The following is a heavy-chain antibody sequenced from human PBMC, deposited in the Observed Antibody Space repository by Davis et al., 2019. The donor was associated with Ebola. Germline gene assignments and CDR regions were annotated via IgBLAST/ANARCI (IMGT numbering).Heavy chain of an antibody. Sequence: PGRSLRLSCAASRFTLSTYWMHWVRQAPGKGLEWVANMKPDGSDKNYVDSVKGRFTISRDNAENSLYLQMNSLRVEDTAVYYCARGDSRWSNWYFDLWGRGTLVTVSS. CDR2: MKPDGSDK. D-gene: IGHD2-15*01. J-gene: IGHJ2*01. CDR1: RFTLSTYW. CDR3: ARGDSRWSNWYFDL. V-gene: IGHV3-7*03.